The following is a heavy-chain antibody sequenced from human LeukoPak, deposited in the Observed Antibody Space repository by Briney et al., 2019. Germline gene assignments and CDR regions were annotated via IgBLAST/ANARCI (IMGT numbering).Heavy chain of an antibody. J-gene: IGHJ4*02. CDR3: AKALSVIRQPLDY. D-gene: IGHD2-21*01. V-gene: IGHV3-9*01. CDR1: GFTFDDYA. Sequence: GGSLRLSCAASGFTFDDYAMHWVRQAPGKGLEWVSGISWNSGSIGYADSVKGRFTISRDNAKNSLYLQMNSLRAEDTALYYCAKALSVIRQPLDYWGQGTLVTVSS. CDR2: ISWNSGSI.